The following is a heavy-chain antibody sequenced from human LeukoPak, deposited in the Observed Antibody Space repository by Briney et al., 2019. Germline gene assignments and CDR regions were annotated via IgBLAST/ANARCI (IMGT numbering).Heavy chain of an antibody. CDR1: GFTFSSYG. CDR3: ASDTVDTAVGIDY. D-gene: IGHD5-18*01. V-gene: IGHV3-74*01. Sequence: PGGSLRLSCAASGFTFSSYGMHWVRQAPGKGLVWVSRINSDGSSISYADSVKGRFTISRDNARNTLYLQMNSLRAEDTAVYYCASDTVDTAVGIDYWGQGTLVTVSS. J-gene: IGHJ4*02. CDR2: INSDGSSI.